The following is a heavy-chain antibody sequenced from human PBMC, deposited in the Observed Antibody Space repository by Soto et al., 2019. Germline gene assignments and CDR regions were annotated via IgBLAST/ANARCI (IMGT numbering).Heavy chain of an antibody. J-gene: IGHJ2*01. V-gene: IGHV4-39*01. D-gene: IGHD3-22*01. CDR3: ASLTYFYDSSGYYNWYFDL. Sequence: PSEPLSLPCTVSGGSLRSRSYSWGGIRQPPGRGREGMGSLFYSGSTYSNPSLKSRVTISVDTSKNQFSLKLSSVTAADTAVYYCASLTYFYDSSGYYNWYFDLWGRGTLVTVSS. CDR1: GGSLRSRSYS. CDR2: LFYSGST.